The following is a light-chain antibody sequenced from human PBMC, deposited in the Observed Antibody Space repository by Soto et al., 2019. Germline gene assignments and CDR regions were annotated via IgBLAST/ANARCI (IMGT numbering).Light chain of an antibody. CDR2: EVT. CDR1: SSDVGGYNY. CDR3: SSYAGSNILV. V-gene: IGLV2-8*01. J-gene: IGLJ3*02. Sequence: QSVLTQPPSASGSPGQSVTSSCTGTSSDVGGYNYVSWYQQHPGKVPKLMIYEVTKRPSGVPDRFSGSKSGNTASLTVSGLQAEDEADYYCSSYAGSNILVFGGGTKLTVL.